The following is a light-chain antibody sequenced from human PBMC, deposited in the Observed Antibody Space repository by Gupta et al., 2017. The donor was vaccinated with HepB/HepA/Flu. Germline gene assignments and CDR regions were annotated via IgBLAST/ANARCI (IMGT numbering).Light chain of an antibody. CDR1: QSVSSTY. CDR3: QQEGSSPYT. J-gene: IGKJ2*01. CDR2: GAS. V-gene: IGKV3-20*01. Sequence: EIVLTQSPGTLSLSPGERATLSCRPSQSVSSTYLAWYQQKPGQTPRLLIYGASSRATGIPDRFSGSGSGTDFTLTISRLEPEDFAVYYCQQEGSSPYTFGQGTKLEIK.